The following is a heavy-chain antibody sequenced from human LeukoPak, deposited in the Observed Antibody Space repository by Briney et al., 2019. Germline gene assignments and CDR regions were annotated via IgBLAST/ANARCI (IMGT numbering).Heavy chain of an antibody. CDR3: ARHADYGGYLDY. D-gene: IGHD4-23*01. CDR1: GGSITSYY. CDR2: IYYSGST. J-gene: IGHJ4*02. V-gene: IGHV4-59*08. Sequence: SETLSLTGTVSGGSITSYYWSWIRQPPGKGLEWIGYIYYSGSTNYNPSLKSRVTVSVDTSKSQFSLRLTSVTAADTAVYYCARHADYGGYLDYWGQGTLVTVSS.